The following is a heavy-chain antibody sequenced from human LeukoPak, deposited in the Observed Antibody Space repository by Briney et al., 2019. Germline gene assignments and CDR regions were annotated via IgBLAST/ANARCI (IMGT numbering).Heavy chain of an antibody. CDR2: ISSTSSYI. V-gene: IGHV3-21*01. CDR3: ARAFSATVVTPSY. Sequence: PGGSLRLSCAASGFTFSIYSMNWVRQAPGKGLEWVSSISSTSSYIYYADSVKGRFTISRDNAKNSLYLQMNSLRVEDTAVYYCARAFSATVVTPSYWGQGTLVTVSS. CDR1: GFTFSIYS. J-gene: IGHJ4*02. D-gene: IGHD4-23*01.